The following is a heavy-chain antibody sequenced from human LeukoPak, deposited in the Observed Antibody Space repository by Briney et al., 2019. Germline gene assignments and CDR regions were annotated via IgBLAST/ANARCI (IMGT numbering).Heavy chain of an antibody. CDR3: ARSDCSRTSCRRGGYYDS. Sequence: GASVKVSCKTSGYTFSDYYIHWVRQAPGQGLHWMGWINPKSGATLFSQSFQGRLTMTTDSSINTAYMELNRLLSDDTAVYYCARSDCSRTSCRRGGYYDSWGQGTLVAVSS. CDR1: GYTFSDYY. CDR2: INPKSGAT. V-gene: IGHV1-2*02. D-gene: IGHD2-2*01. J-gene: IGHJ4*02.